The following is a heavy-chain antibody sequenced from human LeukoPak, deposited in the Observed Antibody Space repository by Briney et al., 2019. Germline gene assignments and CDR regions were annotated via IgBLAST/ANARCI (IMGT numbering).Heavy chain of an antibody. CDR2: IHYSGST. CDR3: AKFGGGNYYEAFFDF. Sequence: SETLSLTCNVSSGSISGSYWSWIRQPAGKGLEWIGRIHYSGSTNYNPSLKSRVTISLDTSKNQFSLKQRSVTAADTAVYYCAKFGGGNYYEAFFDFWGQGALVTVSS. CDR1: SGSISGSY. V-gene: IGHV4-4*07. D-gene: IGHD3-16*01. J-gene: IGHJ4*02.